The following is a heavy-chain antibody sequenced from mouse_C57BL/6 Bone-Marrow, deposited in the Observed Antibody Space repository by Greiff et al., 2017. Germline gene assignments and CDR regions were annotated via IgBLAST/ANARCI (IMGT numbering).Heavy chain of an antibody. Sequence: EVQLQESGTVLARPGASVKMSCKTSGYTFTSYWMHWVKQRPGQGLEWIGAIYPGNSDTSYNQKFKGKAKLTAVTSASTAYMELSSLTNEDSAVYYCTRDDGYYEAGYGGQGTTLTVSS. CDR2: IYPGNSDT. CDR1: GYTFTSYW. D-gene: IGHD2-3*01. J-gene: IGHJ2*01. V-gene: IGHV1-5*01. CDR3: TRDDGYYEAGY.